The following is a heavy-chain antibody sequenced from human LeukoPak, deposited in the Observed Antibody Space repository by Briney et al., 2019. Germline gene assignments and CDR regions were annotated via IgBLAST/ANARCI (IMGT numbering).Heavy chain of an antibody. CDR2: IYYSGFT. CDR1: GGSISNNNYY. CDR3: ARTTSGAVIAIDS. J-gene: IGHJ4*02. V-gene: IGHV4-39*01. Sequence: SETLSLTCTVSGGSISNNNYYWGWIRQPPGKGLGWIGSIYYSGFTYYNPSLKSRVTIYVDRSKSQFSLTLSSVTAADTAVCYCARTTSGAVIAIDSWGQGTLVTVSS. D-gene: IGHD3-16*02.